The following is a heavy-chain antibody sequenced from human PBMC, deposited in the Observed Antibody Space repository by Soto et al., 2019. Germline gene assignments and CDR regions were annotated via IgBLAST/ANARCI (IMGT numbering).Heavy chain of an antibody. CDR3: VLEVGSPTNYYFDY. CDR1: GYTFTSYA. Sequence: GASVKVSCKASGYTFTSYAMHWVRQAPGQRLEWMGWINAGNGNTKYSQKFQGRVTITRDTSASTAYMELSSLRSEDTAVYYCVLEVGSPTNYYFDYWGQGTLVTVSS. CDR2: INAGNGNT. J-gene: IGHJ4*02. D-gene: IGHD3-10*01. V-gene: IGHV1-3*01.